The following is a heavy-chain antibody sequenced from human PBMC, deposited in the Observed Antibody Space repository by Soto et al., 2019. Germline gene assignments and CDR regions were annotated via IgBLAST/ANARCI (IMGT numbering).Heavy chain of an antibody. Sequence: QLQLQESGPGLVKPSETLSLTCTVSGGSISSSSYYWGWIRQPPGKGLEWIGSIYYSGSTYYNPSLKSRVTISVHTSKNQFPLRLSSVTAAAPAVYSRASHLRSSWSLAYWGQGPLVTVSS. V-gene: IGHV4-39*01. CDR2: IYYSGST. D-gene: IGHD6-13*01. J-gene: IGHJ4*02. CDR3: ASHLRSSWSLAY. CDR1: GGSISSSSYY.